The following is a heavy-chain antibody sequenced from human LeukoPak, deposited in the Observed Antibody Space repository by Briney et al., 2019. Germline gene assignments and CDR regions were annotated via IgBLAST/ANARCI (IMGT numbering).Heavy chain of an antibody. CDR2: TSTSSNYI. CDR3: ARDVGASAPDAFDI. D-gene: IGHD1-26*01. V-gene: IGHV3-21*01. Sequence: MPGSSLRLSCTASGFTFSTYNMNWVRQAPGKGLDWVPSTSTSSNYIYYADSVKGRFTISRDNAKNSLYLQMNSLRVEDTDVYYCARDVGASAPDAFDIWGQGTMVTVSS. CDR1: GFTFSTYN. J-gene: IGHJ3*02.